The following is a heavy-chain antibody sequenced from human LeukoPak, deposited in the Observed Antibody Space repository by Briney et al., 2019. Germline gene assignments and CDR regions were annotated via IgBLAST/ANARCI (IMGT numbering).Heavy chain of an antibody. CDR2: ITYDGSNN. J-gene: IGHJ6*02. CDR1: GFTFSSYA. V-gene: IGHV3-30-3*01. D-gene: IGHD3-9*01. CDR3: ARDLDYDILTGYSPETYYYYGMDV. Sequence: PGGSLRLSCAASGFTFSSYAMHWVRQAPGKGLEWVAVITYDGSNNYYADSVKGRFTISRDNSKNTLYLQMNSLRAEDTAVYYCARDLDYDILTGYSPETYYYYGMDVWGQGTTVTVSS.